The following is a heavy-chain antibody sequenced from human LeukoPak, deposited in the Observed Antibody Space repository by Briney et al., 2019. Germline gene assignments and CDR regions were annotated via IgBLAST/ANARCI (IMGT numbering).Heavy chain of an antibody. V-gene: IGHV4-34*01. J-gene: IGHJ4*02. D-gene: IGHD1-26*01. Sequence: SETLSLTCAVYGGSFSGYYWSWIRQPPGKGLEWIGEINHSGSTNYNPSLKSRVTISVDTSKNQFSLKLSSVTAADTAVYYCARPRIRGELRDWGQGTLVTVSS. CDR1: GGSFSGYY. CDR3: ARPRIRGELRD. CDR2: INHSGST.